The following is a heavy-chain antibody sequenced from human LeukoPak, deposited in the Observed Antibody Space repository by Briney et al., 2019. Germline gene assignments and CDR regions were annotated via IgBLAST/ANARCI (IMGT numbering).Heavy chain of an antibody. Sequence: PGRSLRLSCAASGFTFDDYAMHWVRQAPGKGLEWASGISWNSGSIGYADSVKGRFTISRDNAKNSLYLQMNSLRAEDTALYYCAKLRGYYYDTKDAFDIWGQGTMVTVSS. CDR1: GFTFDDYA. CDR3: AKLRGYYYDTKDAFDI. D-gene: IGHD3-22*01. V-gene: IGHV3-9*01. J-gene: IGHJ3*02. CDR2: ISWNSGSI.